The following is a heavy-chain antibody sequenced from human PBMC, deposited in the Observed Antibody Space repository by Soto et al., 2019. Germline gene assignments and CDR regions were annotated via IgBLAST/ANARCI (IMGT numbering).Heavy chain of an antibody. CDR3: ARSTTVTTRGMDV. D-gene: IGHD4-17*01. CDR2: IIPILGIA. V-gene: IGHV1-69*02. CDR1: GGTFSSYT. J-gene: IGHJ6*02. Sequence: QVQLVQSGAEVKKPGSSVKVSCKASGGTFSSYTISWVRQAPGQGLEWMGRIIPILGIANYAQKFQGRVTITADKSTSTAYMELSSLTSEDTAVYYCARSTTVTTRGMDVWGQGTTVTVSS.